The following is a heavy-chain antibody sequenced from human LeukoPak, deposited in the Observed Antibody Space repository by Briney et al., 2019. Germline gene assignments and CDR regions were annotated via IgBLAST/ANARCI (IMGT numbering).Heavy chain of an antibody. J-gene: IGHJ5*02. V-gene: IGHV4-59*08. CDR3: ARGVGATPYNWFDP. CDR2: IYYSGST. CDR1: GGSISSYY. D-gene: IGHD1-26*01. Sequence: SETLSLTCTVSGGSISSYYWSWIRQPPGKGLEWIGYIYYSGSTNYNPSLKSRVTISVDTSKNQFSLKLSSVTVADTAVYYCARGVGATPYNWFDPWGQGTLVTVSS.